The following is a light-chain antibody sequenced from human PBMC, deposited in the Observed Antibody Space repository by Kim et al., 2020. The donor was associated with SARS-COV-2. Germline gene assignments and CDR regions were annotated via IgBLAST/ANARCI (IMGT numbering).Light chain of an antibody. V-gene: IGLV3-1*01. CDR1: KLGNKY. CDR2: QDN. J-gene: IGLJ3*02. CDR3: QTWDSSAGV. Sequence: SYELTQPPSVSVPPGQTASITCSGDKLGNKYAYWYQQKPGQSPLLVIYQDNKRPSGIPERFSGSNSGNTAALTISGTQTMDEADYYCQTWDSSAGVFGGG.